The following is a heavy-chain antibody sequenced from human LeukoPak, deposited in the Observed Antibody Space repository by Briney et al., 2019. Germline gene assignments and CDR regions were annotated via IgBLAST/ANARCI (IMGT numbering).Heavy chain of an antibody. D-gene: IGHD1-7*01. V-gene: IGHV4-30-2*01. CDR1: GGSISSGGYY. CDR2: IYHRGST. CDR3: ARTGTTDYHRDYYYMDV. Sequence: SQTLSLTCTVSGGSISSGGYYWSWIRQPPGKGLEWIGYIYHRGSTYYNPSLKSRVTISVDRSKNQFSLKLSSVTAADTAVYYCARTGTTDYHRDYYYMDVWGKGTTVTVSS. J-gene: IGHJ6*03.